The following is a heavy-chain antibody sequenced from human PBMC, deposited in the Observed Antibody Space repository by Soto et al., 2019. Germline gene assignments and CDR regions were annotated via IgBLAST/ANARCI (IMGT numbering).Heavy chain of an antibody. CDR1: GKTFTTIG. V-gene: IGHV1-18*01. J-gene: IGHJ5*01. Sequence: QVQLVKFLPEGGKPGPSVRVSCKASGKTFTTIGLSWVQRALGQGLEWMGWTGPHNGDTQYAQKFQGRVTMTADTSTTTAYMEVRSLRPDDTAVFYCARDRSGWYDFWGQGTLVTVSS. CDR3: ARDRSGWYDF. CDR2: TGPHNGDT. D-gene: IGHD6-19*01.